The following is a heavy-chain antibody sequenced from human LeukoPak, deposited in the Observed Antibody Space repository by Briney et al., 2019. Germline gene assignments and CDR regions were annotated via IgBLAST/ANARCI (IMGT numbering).Heavy chain of an antibody. J-gene: IGHJ3*01. V-gene: IGHV3-74*01. D-gene: IGHD6-13*01. CDR2: INSDGRTT. CDR3: ANLYTSSWYVGTNGFDL. Sequence: GGSLRLSCAASGFTFSNYWMHWVRQAPGKGLVWVSRINSDGRTTNYADSVKGRFTVSRDNAKNTLDLQMNSLRAEDTAVYYCANLYTSSWYVGTNGFDLWGQGTVVTVSS. CDR1: GFTFSNYW.